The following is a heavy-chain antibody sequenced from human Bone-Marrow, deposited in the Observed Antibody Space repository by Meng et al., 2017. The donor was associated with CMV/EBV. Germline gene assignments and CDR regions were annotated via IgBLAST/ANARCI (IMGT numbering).Heavy chain of an antibody. CDR1: GYTFTGYY. V-gene: IGHV3-30*16. J-gene: IGHJ6*02. D-gene: IGHD2-2*01. CDR2: ISYDGSNK. CDR3: ARDRNIVVGYGMDV. Sequence: SCKASGYTFTGYYMHWVRQAPGQGLEWVAVISYDGSNKYYADSVKGRFTISRDNSKNTLYLQMNSLRAEDTAVYYCARDRNIVVGYGMDVWGQGTTVTVSS.